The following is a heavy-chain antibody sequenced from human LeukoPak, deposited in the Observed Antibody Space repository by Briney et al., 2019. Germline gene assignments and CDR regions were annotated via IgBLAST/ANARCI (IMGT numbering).Heavy chain of an antibody. Sequence: ASVKVSCKASGYTCTSYDINWVRQATGQGLGWMGGMNPNSGNTGYAQKFQGRVTMTRKTSISTAYMELSSLRSEDTAVYYCARGARSAAFDIWGQGTMVTVSS. CDR3: ARGARSAAFDI. CDR1: GYTCTSYD. V-gene: IGHV1-8*01. CDR2: MNPNSGNT. J-gene: IGHJ3*02.